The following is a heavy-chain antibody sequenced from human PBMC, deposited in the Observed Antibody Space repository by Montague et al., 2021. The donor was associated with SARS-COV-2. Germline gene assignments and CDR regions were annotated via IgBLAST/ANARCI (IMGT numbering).Heavy chain of an antibody. D-gene: IGHD3-22*01. CDR1: GGSISSSSYY. V-gene: IGHV4-39*07. J-gene: IGHJ6*02. CDR2: IYYTGST. CDR3: ARDTRIAMLVVVTRYGLDV. Sequence: SETLSLTCTVSGGSISSSSYYWGWIRQPPGKGLEWIGCIYYTGSTYYNPSLKSRVTISVDTSKNQFSLKLSSVTAADTAVYYCARDTRIAMLVVVTRYGLDVWGQGTTVTVSS.